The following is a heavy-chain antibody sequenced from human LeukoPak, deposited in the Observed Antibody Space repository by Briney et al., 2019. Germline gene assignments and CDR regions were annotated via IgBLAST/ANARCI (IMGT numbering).Heavy chain of an antibody. CDR1: GFTFSSYA. CDR3: AKDPHYYYYIDV. J-gene: IGHJ6*03. CDR2: ISGTGGTT. V-gene: IGHV3-23*01. Sequence: GGSLRLSCAASGFTFSSYAMSWVRQAPGKGLEWVSAISGTGGTTYHADSVKARFIISRDNSKSTLYLQMNSLRAEDTAVYYCAKDPHYYYYIDVWGKGTTVTVSS.